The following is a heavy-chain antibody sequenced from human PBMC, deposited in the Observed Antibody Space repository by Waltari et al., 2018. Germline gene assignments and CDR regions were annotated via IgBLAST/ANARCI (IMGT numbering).Heavy chain of an antibody. V-gene: IGHV3-30-3*01. CDR3: ARDAASGGSCYTLWCKGGYFDY. CDR1: GFTFSSYA. Sequence: QVQLVESGGGVVQPGRSLRLSCAASGFTFSSYAMHWVRQAPGKGLEWVAVISYDGSNKYYADSVKGRFTISRDNSKNTLYLQMNSLRAEDTAVYYCARDAASGGSCYTLWCKGGYFDYWGQGTLVTVSS. J-gene: IGHJ4*02. D-gene: IGHD2-15*01. CDR2: ISYDGSNK.